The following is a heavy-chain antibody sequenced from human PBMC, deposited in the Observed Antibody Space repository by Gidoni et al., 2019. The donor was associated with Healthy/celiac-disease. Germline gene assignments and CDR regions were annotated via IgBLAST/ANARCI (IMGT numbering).Heavy chain of an antibody. CDR2: ISSSGSTI. Sequence: EVQLVESGGGLVQPGGSLRLSCAASGFTFSSYEMNWVRQAPGKGLEWVSYISSSGSTIYYADSVKGRFTISRDNAKNSLYLQMNSLRAEDTAVYYCARVDYVNFDYWGQGTLATVSS. CDR1: GFTFSSYE. D-gene: IGHD4-17*01. CDR3: ARVDYVNFDY. J-gene: IGHJ4*02. V-gene: IGHV3-48*03.